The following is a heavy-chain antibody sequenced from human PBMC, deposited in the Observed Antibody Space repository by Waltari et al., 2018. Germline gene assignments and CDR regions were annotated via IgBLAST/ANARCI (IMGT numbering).Heavy chain of an antibody. CDR2: ISDSGTNT. J-gene: IGHJ4*02. D-gene: IGHD2-21*01. Sequence: EVQLLESGGGWVQPGESLRLSCAASGFTFSSYAMSWVRQAPGKELEGVSTISDSGTNTHYADSVKGRFTISRDNTKNMLYLQIYNLRAEDTALYYCAGDVDPAKSPLFDYWGQGTLVTVSS. CDR1: GFTFSSYA. CDR3: AGDVDPAKSPLFDY. V-gene: IGHV3-23*01.